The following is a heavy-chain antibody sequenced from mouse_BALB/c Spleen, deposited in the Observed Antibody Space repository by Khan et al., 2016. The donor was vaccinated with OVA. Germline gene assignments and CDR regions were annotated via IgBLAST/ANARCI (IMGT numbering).Heavy chain of an antibody. D-gene: IGHD2-14*01. V-gene: IGHV1-4*01. Sequence: VQLQQSGAELARPGASVKMSCKASGYTFTSYTIHWIKERPGQGLEWIGYINPSNGYTNYNQKFKDKTTLTTDKSTTTAYLQLSNLTSHDSAVYNCVTDGAYHMNDGWFAYWGQGTLVTVSA. CDR2: INPSNGYT. J-gene: IGHJ3*01. CDR1: GYTFTSYT. CDR3: VTDGAYHMNDGWFAY.